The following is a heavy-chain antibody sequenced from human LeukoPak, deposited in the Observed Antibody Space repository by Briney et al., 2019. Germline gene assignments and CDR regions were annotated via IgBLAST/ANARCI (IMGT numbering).Heavy chain of an antibody. CDR3: ARIYCSGGSCYFDY. CDR2: ISGSGGST. J-gene: IGHJ4*02. Sequence: GGSLRLSCAASGFTFSSYAISWVRQAPGKGLEWVSAISGSGGSTYYADFVKGRFTISRDNSKNTLYLQMNSLRAEDTAVYYCARIYCSGGSCYFDYWGQGTLVTVSS. CDR1: GFTFSSYA. D-gene: IGHD2-15*01. V-gene: IGHV3-23*01.